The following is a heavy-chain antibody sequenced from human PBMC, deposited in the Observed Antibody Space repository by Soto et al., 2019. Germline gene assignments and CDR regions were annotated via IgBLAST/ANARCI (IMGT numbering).Heavy chain of an antibody. V-gene: IGHV4-31*02. CDR2: IHYDGRT. J-gene: IGHJ4*02. CDR1: GGSITSGDYY. Sequence: SETQSLTCSVSGGSITSGDYYWTWIRQHPGKGLEWIAYIHYDGRTYYNPSLQSRTATSVDTSKNQFSLELNSVTDADTAVYYCARRHSSSGGGFDYWGQGTLVTVSS. D-gene: IGHD2-2*01. CDR3: ARRHSSSGGGFDY.